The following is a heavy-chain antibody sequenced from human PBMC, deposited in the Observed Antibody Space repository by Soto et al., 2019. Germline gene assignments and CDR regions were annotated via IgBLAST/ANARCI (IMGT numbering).Heavy chain of an antibody. CDR1: GFTSISYE. V-gene: IGHV3-48*03. Sequence: GGSLRLSCAASGFTSISYEMNWVRQVPGKGLEWISYISSSGSTIHYADSVNGGYTNSRDNAKNTLYLQMNSLGAEGTAVYYCARRHDYWGQGTLVTVSS. J-gene: IGHJ4*02. CDR2: ISSSGSTI. CDR3: ARRHDY.